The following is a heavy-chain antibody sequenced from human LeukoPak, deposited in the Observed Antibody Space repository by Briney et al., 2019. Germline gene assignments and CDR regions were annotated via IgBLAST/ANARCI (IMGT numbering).Heavy chain of an antibody. Sequence: GGSLRLSCAASGFTFSSHWMHWVRQAPGKGLVWVSRINGDGSNTTYADSVKGRFTISRDNAKNTLYLQMNSLRAEDTAVYHCSKSKNLYSPDSFEIWGQGTMVTVPS. V-gene: IGHV3-74*03. J-gene: IGHJ3*02. CDR3: SKSKNLYSPDSFEI. CDR1: GFTFSSHW. D-gene: IGHD2-8*01. CDR2: INGDGSNT.